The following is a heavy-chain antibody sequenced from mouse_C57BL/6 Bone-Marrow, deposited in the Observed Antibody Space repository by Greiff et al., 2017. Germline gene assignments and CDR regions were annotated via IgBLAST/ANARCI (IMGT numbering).Heavy chain of an antibody. D-gene: IGHD2-5*01. V-gene: IGHV1-69*01. J-gene: IGHJ4*01. CDR3: ARGASYYSNFYAMDY. CDR2: IDPSDSYT. CDR1: GYTFTSYW. Sequence: QVQLQQPGAELVMPGASVKLSCKASGYTFTSYWMHWVKQRPGQGLEWIGEIDPSDSYTNYNQKFKGKSTLTVDKSSITAYMQLSSLTSEDSAVYYCARGASYYSNFYAMDYWGQGTSVTVSS.